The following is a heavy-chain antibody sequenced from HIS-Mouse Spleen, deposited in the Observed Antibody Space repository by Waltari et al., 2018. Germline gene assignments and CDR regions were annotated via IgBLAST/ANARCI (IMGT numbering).Heavy chain of an antibody. D-gene: IGHD1-26*01. CDR3: ARGSGGWYFDL. CDR2: IDWDDDK. J-gene: IGHJ2*01. Sequence: QVTLRESGPALVKTTQTLTLTCTFSGFSLTTSGKCVSWIRQPPGKALEWIARIDWDDDKYYSTSLKTRLTISKDTSKNQVVLTMTNMDPVDTATYYCARGSGGWYFDLWGRGTLVTVSS. V-gene: IGHV2-70*15. CDR1: GFSLTTSGKC.